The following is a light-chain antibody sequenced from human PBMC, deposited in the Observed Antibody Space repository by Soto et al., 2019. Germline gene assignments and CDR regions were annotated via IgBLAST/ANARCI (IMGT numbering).Light chain of an antibody. CDR3: SSYKSGSLRV. Sequence: QSVLTQPPSVSGALGQRVTITCTGSSSNIGAGYDVHWNQQFPGTAQKLLIYGKTNRPSGVYDRFRGSKSGTSALQSIARLPNENEAAYSCSSYKSGSLRVLGTGTKVTV. V-gene: IGLV1-40*01. CDR1: SSNIGAGYD. J-gene: IGLJ1*01. CDR2: GKT.